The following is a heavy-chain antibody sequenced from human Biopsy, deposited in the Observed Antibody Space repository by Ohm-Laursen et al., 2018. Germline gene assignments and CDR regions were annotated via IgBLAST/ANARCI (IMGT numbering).Heavy chain of an antibody. CDR1: GYSIIPSGPEN. CDR2: IYSGGNT. D-gene: IGHD2/OR15-2a*01. CDR3: ARGMRTTGWPYFDY. Sequence: TLSLTCALSGYSIIPSGPENWSWIRQPPGQGLQYIGFIYSGGNTNYNPSLRSRVTMSVDTSKDQFSLRLNSVTAADTAVYYCARGMRTTGWPYFDYWGQGILVTVSS. J-gene: IGHJ4*02. V-gene: IGHV4-61*01.